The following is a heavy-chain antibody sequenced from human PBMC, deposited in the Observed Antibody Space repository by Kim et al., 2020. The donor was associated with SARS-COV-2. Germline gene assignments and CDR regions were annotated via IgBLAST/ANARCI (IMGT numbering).Heavy chain of an antibody. D-gene: IGHD2-15*01. CDR3: VRDAGGY. J-gene: IGHJ4*02. V-gene: IGHV3-53*01. CDR2: IYSGGST. CDR1: GFTVSTSH. Sequence: GGSLRLSCALSGFTVSTSHMYWVRQAPGKRLECVSVIYSGGSTYYADSVMGRFTISRDNSKNTLYLQMNSLRADDTAVYYCVRDAGGYWGQGTLVTVSS.